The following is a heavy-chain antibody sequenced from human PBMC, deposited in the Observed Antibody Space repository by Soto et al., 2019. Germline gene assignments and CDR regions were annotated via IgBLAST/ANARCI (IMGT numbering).Heavy chain of an antibody. CDR2: INHSGST. CDR1: GGSFSGYY. J-gene: IGHJ4*02. V-gene: IGHV4-34*01. Sequence: SETLSLTCAVYGGSFSGYYWSWIRQPPGKGLEWIGEINHSGSTNYNPSLKSRVTISVDTSKNQFSLKLSSVTAADTAVYYCASVPNYDILTGWGQGTLVTVSS. CDR3: ASVPNYDILTG. D-gene: IGHD3-9*01.